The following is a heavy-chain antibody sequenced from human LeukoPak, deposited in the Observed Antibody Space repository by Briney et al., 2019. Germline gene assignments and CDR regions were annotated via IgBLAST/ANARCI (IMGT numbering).Heavy chain of an antibody. V-gene: IGHV3-48*03. Sequence: GGSLRLSCAASGFTFSSYEMNWVRQDPGKGLEWVSYISSSGSTIYYADSVKGRFTISRDNAKNSLYLQMNSLRAEDTAVYYCARDRLPYYYDSSGFYSYYGMDVWGQGTTVTVSS. CDR1: GFTFSSYE. CDR3: ARDRLPYYYDSSGFYSYYGMDV. D-gene: IGHD3-22*01. J-gene: IGHJ6*02. CDR2: ISSSGSTI.